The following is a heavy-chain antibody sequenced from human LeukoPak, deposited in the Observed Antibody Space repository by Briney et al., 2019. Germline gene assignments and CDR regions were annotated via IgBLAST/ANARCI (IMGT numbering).Heavy chain of an antibody. D-gene: IGHD3-22*01. CDR2: IGSSVNST. CDR3: AKRGVVIRVILVGFHKEAYYFDS. Sequence: PGGSLRLACAASGFSFTNYALSWVRQAPGKGLEWVSSIGSSVNSTHYADSVKGRFTISRDNPKNTLYLQKNSLRAEDTAVYFCAKRGVVIRVILVGFHKEAYYFDSWGQGALVTVSS. CDR1: GFSFTNYA. V-gene: IGHV3-23*05. J-gene: IGHJ4*02.